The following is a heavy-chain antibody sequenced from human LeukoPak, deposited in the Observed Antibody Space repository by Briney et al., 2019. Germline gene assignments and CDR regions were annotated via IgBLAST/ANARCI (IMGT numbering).Heavy chain of an antibody. J-gene: IGHJ5*02. Sequence: PGGSLRLSCAAPGFTVSSNYMSWVRQAPGKGLEWVSVIYSGGSTYYADSVKGRFTISRHNSKNTLYLQMNSLRAEDTAVYYCAREVNYYDSSGYYINWFDPWGQGTLVTVSS. V-gene: IGHV3-53*04. D-gene: IGHD3-22*01. CDR2: IYSGGST. CDR3: AREVNYYDSSGYYINWFDP. CDR1: GFTVSSNY.